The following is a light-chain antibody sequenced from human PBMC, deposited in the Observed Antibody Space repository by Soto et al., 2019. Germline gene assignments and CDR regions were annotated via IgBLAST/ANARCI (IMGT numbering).Light chain of an antibody. J-gene: IGLJ2*01. V-gene: IGLV2-14*01. Sequence: QSVLTQPASVSGSPGQSITISCTGTSRDVGGYNYVSWYQQHPGKAPKLMIYEVSNRPSGVSNRFSGSKSGNTASLTISGLQAEDESDYYCSSYTSSSTLVFGGGTKGTVL. CDR1: SRDVGGYNY. CDR3: SSYTSSSTLV. CDR2: EVS.